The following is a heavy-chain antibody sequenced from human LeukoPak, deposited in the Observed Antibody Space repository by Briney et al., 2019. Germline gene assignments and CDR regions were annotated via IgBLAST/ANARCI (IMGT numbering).Heavy chain of an antibody. V-gene: IGHV1-18*01. D-gene: IGHD2-2*01. J-gene: IGHJ4*02. CDR2: ISGNNDNP. CDR3: ARDGTSTDDY. Sequence: ASVKVSCTTSGYTFSNFGINWVRQAPGQGLEWMGWISGNNDNPNYGQKFQGRLTVTTDTSTSTAYMELRNLRFDDTAVYYCARDGTSTDDYWGQGTLVTVSS. CDR1: GYTFSNFG.